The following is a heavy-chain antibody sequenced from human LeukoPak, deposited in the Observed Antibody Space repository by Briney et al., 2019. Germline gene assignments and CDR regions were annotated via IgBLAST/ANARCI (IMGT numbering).Heavy chain of an antibody. J-gene: IGHJ3*02. D-gene: IGHD3-22*01. V-gene: IGHV4-34*01. CDR3: ARGPTKRIYYDSSGYYWKKADAFDI. CDR1: GGSFSGYY. CDR2: INHSGST. Sequence: KSSETLSLTCAVYGGSFSGYYWSWIRQPPGKGLEWIGEINHSGSTNYNPSLKSRVTISVDTSKNQFSLKLSSVTAADTAVYYCARGPTKRIYYDSSGYYWKKADAFDIWGQGTMVTVSS.